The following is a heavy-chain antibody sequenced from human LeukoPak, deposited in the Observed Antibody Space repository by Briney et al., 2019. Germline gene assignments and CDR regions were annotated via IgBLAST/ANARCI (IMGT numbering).Heavy chain of an antibody. D-gene: IGHD3-10*01. CDR1: GGSFSGYY. CDR2: INHSGST. Sequence: PSETLSLTCAVYGGSFSGYYWSWIRQPPGKGLEWIGEINHSGSTNYNPSLKSRVTISVDTSKNQFSLKLSSVTAADTAVYYCARSKGRWFAADYWGQGTLVTVSS. V-gene: IGHV4-34*01. CDR3: ARSKGRWFAADY. J-gene: IGHJ4*02.